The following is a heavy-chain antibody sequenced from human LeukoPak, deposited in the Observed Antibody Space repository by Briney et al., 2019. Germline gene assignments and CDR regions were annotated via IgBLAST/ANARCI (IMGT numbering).Heavy chain of an antibody. CDR3: ARGGNSGYTY. CDR1: GGSISNTNW. CDR2: VNLQGST. D-gene: IGHD3-22*01. J-gene: IGHJ4*02. Sequence: PSGTLSLTCGVSGGSISNTNWWTWVRQPPGKGLEWIGEVNLQGSTNYNPSLKSRVAISVDTSKNQFSLRLSSVTAADTAVYYCARGGNSGYTYWGQGTLVTVSS. V-gene: IGHV4-4*02.